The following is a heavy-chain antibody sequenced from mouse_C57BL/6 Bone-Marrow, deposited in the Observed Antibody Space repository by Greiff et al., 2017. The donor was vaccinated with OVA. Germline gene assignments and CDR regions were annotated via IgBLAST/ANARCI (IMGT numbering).Heavy chain of an antibody. D-gene: IGHD1-1*01. CDR2: IDPSDSYT. CDR3: ARITTVPY. CDR1: GYTFTSYG. J-gene: IGHJ2*01. Sequence: VQLQESGAELARPGASVKLSCKASGYTFTSYGISWVKQRTGQGLEWIGEIDPSDSYTNYNQKFKGKATLTVDTSSSTAYMQLSSLTSEDSAVYYCARITTVPYWGQGTTLTVSS. V-gene: IGHV1-50*01.